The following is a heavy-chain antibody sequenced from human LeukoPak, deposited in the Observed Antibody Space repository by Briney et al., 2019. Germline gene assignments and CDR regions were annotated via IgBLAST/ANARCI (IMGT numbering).Heavy chain of an antibody. Sequence: ASVKVSCKASGYTFTSYAMHWVRQAPGQRLEWMGWINAGNGNTKYSQKFQGRVTITRDTSASTAYMELSSLRSEDTAVYYCARDGPASSGWPFYYYGMDVWGQGTTVTVSS. J-gene: IGHJ6*02. V-gene: IGHV1-3*01. D-gene: IGHD6-19*01. CDR2: INAGNGNT. CDR1: GYTFTSYA. CDR3: ARDGPASSGWPFYYYGMDV.